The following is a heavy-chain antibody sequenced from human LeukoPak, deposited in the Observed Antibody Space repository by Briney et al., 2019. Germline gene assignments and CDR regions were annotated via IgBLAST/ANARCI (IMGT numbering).Heavy chain of an antibody. CDR1: GFTVSTNY. V-gene: IGHV3-66*01. CDR3: ARAGRAGIVGATWWFDP. J-gene: IGHJ5*02. CDR2: IYRGGST. Sequence: GGSLRLSCTASGFTVSTNYMSWVRQAPGKGLEWVSVIYRGGSTYYADSVKGRFTISRDNAKNTLYLQMNSLRAEDTAVYYCARAGRAGIVGATWWFDPWGQGTLVTVSS. D-gene: IGHD1-26*01.